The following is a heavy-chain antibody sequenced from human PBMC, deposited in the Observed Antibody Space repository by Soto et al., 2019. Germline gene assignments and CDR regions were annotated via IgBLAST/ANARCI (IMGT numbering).Heavy chain of an antibody. CDR2: IWYDGSNK. CDR1: GFTFSSYG. J-gene: IGHJ3*02. Sequence: GGSLRLSCAASGFTFSSYGMHWVRQAPGKGLEWVAVIWYDGSNKYYADSVKGRFTISRDNSKNTLYLQMNSLRAEDTAVYYCAGGEKRMTDAFDIWGQGTMVTV. CDR3: AGGEKRMTDAFDI. D-gene: IGHD3-16*01. V-gene: IGHV3-33*01.